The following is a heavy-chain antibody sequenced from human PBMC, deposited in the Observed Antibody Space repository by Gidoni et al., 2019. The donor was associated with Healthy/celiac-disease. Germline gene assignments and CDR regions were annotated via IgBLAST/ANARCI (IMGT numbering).Heavy chain of an antibody. V-gene: IGHV3-21*01. CDR3: ARGYSGWPYGMDV. Sequence: EVQLVESGGGLVKPGGSLRLSCAASGFTFSSYGMNWVRQAPGKGLEWVSSISSSSSYIYYADSVKGRFTISRDNAKNSLYLQMNSLRAEDTAVYYCARGYSGWPYGMDVWGQGTTVTVSS. CDR1: GFTFSSYG. J-gene: IGHJ6*02. CDR2: ISSSSSYI. D-gene: IGHD6-19*01.